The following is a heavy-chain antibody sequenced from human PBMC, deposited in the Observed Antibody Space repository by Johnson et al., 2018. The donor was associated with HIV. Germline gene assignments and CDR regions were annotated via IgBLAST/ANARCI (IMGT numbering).Heavy chain of an antibody. CDR1: GFTFSSYA. J-gene: IGHJ3*02. V-gene: IGHV3-30*04. D-gene: IGHD2-8*02. CDR3: ARGPSQLYWPDVAFVI. Sequence: QMLLVESGGGVVQPGRSLRLSCAASGFTFSSYAMHWVRQAPGKGLEWVAVISYDGNNKYYTESVKGRFTISRDNSKNTLYLQMNSLRSEDTAVYYCARGPSQLYWPDVAFVIWGQGTTVTVSS. CDR2: ISYDGNNK.